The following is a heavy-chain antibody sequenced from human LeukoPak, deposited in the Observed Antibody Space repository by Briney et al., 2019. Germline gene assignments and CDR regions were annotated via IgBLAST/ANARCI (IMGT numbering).Heavy chain of an antibody. J-gene: IGHJ2*01. D-gene: IGHD1-26*01. CDR1: GSSFTSYW. V-gene: IGHV5-51*01. CDR2: IYPGDYDT. Sequence: GGPLEISCKGSGSSFTSYWIGWVRQMPGKGLEWMGIIYPGDYDTRYSPSFQGQVTISADKSISTAYLQWSSLKASDTDMYYCARPPIVGAYWYFDLWGRGTLVTVSS. CDR3: ARPPIVGAYWYFDL.